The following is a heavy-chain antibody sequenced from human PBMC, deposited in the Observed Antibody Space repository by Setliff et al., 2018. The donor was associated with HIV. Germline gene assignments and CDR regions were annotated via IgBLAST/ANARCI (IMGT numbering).Heavy chain of an antibody. Sequence: ASVKVPCKPSGYTFTNYALNWVRQAPGQGLEWMGWINTNTGNPTYAQGFTGPFDFSLDTSVSPAYLQTSSLKAEDSAIYYCARVSDTGVDPQTHRDYWGQGTPVTVSS. CDR2: INTNTGNP. CDR1: GYTFTNYA. D-gene: IGHD2-21*01. CDR3: ARVSDTGVDPQTHRDY. J-gene: IGHJ4*02. V-gene: IGHV7-4-1*02.